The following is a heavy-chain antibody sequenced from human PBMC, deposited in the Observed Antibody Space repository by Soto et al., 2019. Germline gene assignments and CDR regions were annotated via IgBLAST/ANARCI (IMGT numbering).Heavy chain of an antibody. CDR3: ARAQYYRDSTGYSTRFDY. CDR2: FRTGADDGTT. V-gene: IGHV3-23*01. CDR1: GFNFSSSS. Sequence: GALRISCEASGFNFSSSSLSWVRQAQGKGLEWVSGFRTGADDGTTYYADSVKGRLTLSRDSSKNTLSLLMSSLRAEDTALYYCARAQYYRDSTGYSTRFDYWGRGTLVTVSS. J-gene: IGHJ4*02. D-gene: IGHD3-22*01.